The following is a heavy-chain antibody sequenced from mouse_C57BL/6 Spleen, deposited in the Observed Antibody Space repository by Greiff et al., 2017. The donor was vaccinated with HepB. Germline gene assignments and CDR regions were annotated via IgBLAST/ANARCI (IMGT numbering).Heavy chain of an antibody. V-gene: IGHV5-9-1*02. Sequence: VQRKESGEGLVKPGGSLKLSCAASGFTFSSYAMSWVRQTPEKRLEWVAYISSGGDYTYYADTVKGRFTISRDNARNTLYLQMSSLKSEDTAMYCCTRSEYDGGFAYWGQGTLVTVSA. CDR3: TRSEYDGGFAY. CDR2: ISSGGDYT. J-gene: IGHJ3*01. D-gene: IGHD2-4*01. CDR1: GFTFSSYA.